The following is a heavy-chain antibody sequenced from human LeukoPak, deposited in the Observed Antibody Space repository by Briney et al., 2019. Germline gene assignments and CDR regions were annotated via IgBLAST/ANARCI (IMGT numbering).Heavy chain of an antibody. Sequence: GASVKVSCKASGYTFTSYGISWVRQAPGQGLEWMGWISTHNGNTNYAQKFQGRVTMTIDTSTSTVYMELRSLRSDDTAVNYCARGASYVILTGYSYFDYCSQGTLATV. D-gene: IGHD3-9*01. CDR1: GYTFTSYG. CDR2: ISTHNGNT. J-gene: IGHJ4*02. CDR3: ARGASYVILTGYSYFDY. V-gene: IGHV1-18*01.